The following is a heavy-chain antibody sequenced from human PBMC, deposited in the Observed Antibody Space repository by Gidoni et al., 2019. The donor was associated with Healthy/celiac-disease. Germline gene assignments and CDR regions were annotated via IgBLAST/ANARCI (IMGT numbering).Heavy chain of an antibody. D-gene: IGHD3-22*01. Sequence: QVQLVESGGGVVQPGRSLRLSCAASGFTFSSYAMHWVRQAPGKGLEWVAFTSYDVSNKYYADSVKGRFTISRDNSKNTLYLQMNSLRAEDTAVYYCASEPYYYDSSGYTDYWGQGTLVTVSA. V-gene: IGHV3-30*04. CDR2: TSYDVSNK. J-gene: IGHJ4*02. CDR1: GFTFSSYA. CDR3: ASEPYYYDSSGYTDY.